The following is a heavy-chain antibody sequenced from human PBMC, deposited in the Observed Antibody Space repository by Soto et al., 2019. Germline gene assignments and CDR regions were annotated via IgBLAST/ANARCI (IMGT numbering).Heavy chain of an antibody. V-gene: IGHV5-51*01. CDR2: IYPGDSDT. J-gene: IGHJ6*02. D-gene: IGHD3-3*01. CDR1: GYSFTSYG. CDR3: ARHGYYDFWSGYYNYYYYGMQV. Sequence: GESLKISCKGSGYSFTSYGICWVRQMPGKGLEWMGIIYPGDSDTRYSPSFQGQVTISPDKFISTALLQLSSLKAPDTARPCCARHGYYDFWSGYYNYYYYGMQVWGPGTTVTVSS.